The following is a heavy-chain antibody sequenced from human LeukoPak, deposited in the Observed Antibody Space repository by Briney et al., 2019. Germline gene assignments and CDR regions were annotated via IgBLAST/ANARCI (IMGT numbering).Heavy chain of an antibody. D-gene: IGHD4-17*01. V-gene: IGHV3-48*03. CDR2: ISSRGSTI. CDR3: ARGLNYGA. CDR1: GFTFSSYE. J-gene: IGHJ5*02. Sequence: PGGSLRLSCAASGFTFSSYEMNWVRQAPGKGLEWVSYISSRGSTIHYADSVKGRFTISRDNAKNSLYLQMNSLRAEDTAVYCCARGLNYGAWGQGALVTVSS.